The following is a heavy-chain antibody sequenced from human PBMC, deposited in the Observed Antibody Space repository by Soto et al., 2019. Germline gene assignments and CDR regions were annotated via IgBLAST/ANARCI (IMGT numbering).Heavy chain of an antibody. Sequence: QVQLVQSGAEVKKPGSSVKVSCKAPGGTFSSYAISWVRQAPGQGLEWMGGIIPIFGTAKYAQKFQGRVTITAYESTSTGYMELRSLRAEDTAVYYCARSQGGSSSLDIYYYYYYGMDVWGQGTTVTVSS. CDR2: IIPIFGTA. V-gene: IGHV1-69*01. CDR1: GGTFSSYA. J-gene: IGHJ6*02. CDR3: ARSQGGSSSLDIYYYYYYGMDV. D-gene: IGHD2-15*01.